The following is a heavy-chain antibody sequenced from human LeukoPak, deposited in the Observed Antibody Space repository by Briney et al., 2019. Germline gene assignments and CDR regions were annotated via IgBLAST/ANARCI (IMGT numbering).Heavy chain of an antibody. V-gene: IGHV3-21*01. Sequence: PGGSLRLSCAASGFTFSDYSMNWVRQAPGKGLEWVSSISSSSSYIYYADSVKGRFTISRDNAKNSLYLQMNSLRAEDTAVYYCARDAYYYDSSGFDYWGQGTLVTVSS. CDR3: ARDAYYYDSSGFDY. J-gene: IGHJ4*02. CDR2: ISSSSSYI. D-gene: IGHD3-22*01. CDR1: GFTFSDYS.